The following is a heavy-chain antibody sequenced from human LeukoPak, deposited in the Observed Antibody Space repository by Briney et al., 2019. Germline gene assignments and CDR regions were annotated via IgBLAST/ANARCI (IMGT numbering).Heavy chain of an antibody. Sequence: PGGSLRLSCAASGFTFSSYSMNWVRQAPGKGLEWVSHITSSSRTIYYADSVKGRFTISRDNAKNSLYLQMNSLRDEDTAVYYCARGGSYPFDYWGQGTLATVSS. CDR1: GFTFSSYS. CDR2: ITSSSRTI. D-gene: IGHD1-26*01. CDR3: ARGGSYPFDY. J-gene: IGHJ4*02. V-gene: IGHV3-48*02.